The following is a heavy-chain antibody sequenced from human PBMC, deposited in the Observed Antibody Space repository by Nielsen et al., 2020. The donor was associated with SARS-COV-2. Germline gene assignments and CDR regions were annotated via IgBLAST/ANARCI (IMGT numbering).Heavy chain of an antibody. J-gene: IGHJ6*02. V-gene: IGHV3-23*01. CDR3: AKDRGCSSTSCYSIDSYYYGMDV. CDR2: ISGSGRDT. Sequence: GESLKISCAVSEFSFEKSAMSWVRQAPGKGLEWVSTISGSGRDTFYADSVRGRFTTSRDNSKNTLYLQLNSLRAEDTAVYYCAKDRGCSSTSCYSIDSYYYGMDVWGQGTTVTVSS. CDR1: EFSFEKSA. D-gene: IGHD2-2*01.